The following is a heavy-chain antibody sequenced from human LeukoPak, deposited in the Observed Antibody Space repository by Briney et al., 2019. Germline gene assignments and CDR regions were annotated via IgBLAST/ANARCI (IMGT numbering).Heavy chain of an antibody. CDR1: GGSISSGGYY. D-gene: IGHD2-15*01. Sequence: SETLSLTCTVSGGSISSGGYYWSWIRQHPGKGLEWIGYIYYSGSTYYNPSLKSRVTISVDTSKNQFSLKLSSVTGADTAVYYCARTVVAEMTRWFDPWGQGTLVTVSS. J-gene: IGHJ5*02. V-gene: IGHV4-31*03. CDR2: IYYSGST. CDR3: ARTVVAEMTRWFDP.